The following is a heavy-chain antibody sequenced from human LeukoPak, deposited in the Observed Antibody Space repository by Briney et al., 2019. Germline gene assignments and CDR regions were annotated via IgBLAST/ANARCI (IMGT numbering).Heavy chain of an antibody. D-gene: IGHD3-10*01. CDR2: ISSSGTTV. Sequence: GGSLRHFCAASGFTFRSYEMNWVRQAPGKGLDWVSYISSSGTTVYYADSVKGRFTVSRDNAKNSLYLQMNSLRAEDTAVYYCARSIKGDSDHWGQGTLVTVSS. CDR1: GFTFRSYE. V-gene: IGHV3-48*03. J-gene: IGHJ4*02. CDR3: ARSIKGDSDH.